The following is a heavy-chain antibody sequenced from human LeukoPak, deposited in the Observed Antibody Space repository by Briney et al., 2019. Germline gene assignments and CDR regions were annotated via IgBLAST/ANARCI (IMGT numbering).Heavy chain of an antibody. D-gene: IGHD3-22*01. J-gene: IGHJ4*02. CDR1: GGSISSYY. Sequence: SETLSLTCTVAGGSISSYYWSWIRQPLGKGLEWIGYIYYSGSTNYNPSLKSRVTISVDTSKNQFSLKLSSVTAADTAVYYCARGEVVTPDYWGQGTLVTVSS. CDR3: ARGEVVTPDY. CDR2: IYYSGST. V-gene: IGHV4-59*01.